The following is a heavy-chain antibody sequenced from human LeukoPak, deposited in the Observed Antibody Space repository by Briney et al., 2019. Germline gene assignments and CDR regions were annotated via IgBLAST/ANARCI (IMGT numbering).Heavy chain of an antibody. CDR2: IYYSGST. D-gene: IGHD3-10*01. CDR1: GGSVSSYY. CDR3: ASTAIGWFGELLSYFQH. V-gene: IGHV4-59*02. Sequence: SETLSLTCTVSGGSVSSYYWSWIRQPPGKGLEWIGYIYYSGSTNYKPSLKSRVIISVDTPKNQFSLKLSSVTAADTAVYYCASTAIGWFGELLSYFQHWGQGTLVTVSS. J-gene: IGHJ1*01.